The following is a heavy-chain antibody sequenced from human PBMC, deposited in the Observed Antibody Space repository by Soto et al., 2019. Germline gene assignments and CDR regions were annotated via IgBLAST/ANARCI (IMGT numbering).Heavy chain of an antibody. CDR1: GGSISSYY. V-gene: IGHV4-59*01. CDR2: IYYSGST. Sequence: SETLSLTCTVSGGSISSYYWSWIRQPPGKGLEWIGYIYYSGSTNYNPSLKSRVTISVDTSKNQFSLRLSSVTAADTAVYYCASGDSGYDFLWFDPWGQGTLVTVSS. CDR3: ASGDSGYDFLWFDP. D-gene: IGHD5-12*01. J-gene: IGHJ5*02.